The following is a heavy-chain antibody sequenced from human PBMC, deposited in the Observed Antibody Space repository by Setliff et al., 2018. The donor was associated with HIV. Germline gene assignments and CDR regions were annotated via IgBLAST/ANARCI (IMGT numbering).Heavy chain of an antibody. CDR3: ARGYSGYDGYYYYYYMDV. CDR2: IYYSGTT. CDR1: GDSISSYY. D-gene: IGHD5-12*01. Sequence: SETLSLTCTVSGDSISSYYWSWIRQPPGKGLEWIGYIYYSGTTNYNPSLKSRVTISVDTSKNQFSLKLSSVTAADTAVYYCARGYSGYDGYYYYYYMDVWGKGTTVTVSS. V-gene: IGHV4-59*01. J-gene: IGHJ6*03.